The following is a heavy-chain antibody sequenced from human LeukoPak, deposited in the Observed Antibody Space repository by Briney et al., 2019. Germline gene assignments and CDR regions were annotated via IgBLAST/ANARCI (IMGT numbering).Heavy chain of an antibody. CDR2: INPNSGGT. J-gene: IGHJ5*02. Sequence: GASVKVSCKASGSTFTGFYLHWVRQAPGQGLEWLGWINPNSGGTKYAQKFQGRVTMTRDTFISTAYMELTRLRSDDTALYYCASGSLSYTSSYFWFDPWGQGTLVTVSS. CDR1: GSTFTGFY. V-gene: IGHV1-2*02. CDR3: ASGSLSYTSSYFWFDP. D-gene: IGHD6-13*01.